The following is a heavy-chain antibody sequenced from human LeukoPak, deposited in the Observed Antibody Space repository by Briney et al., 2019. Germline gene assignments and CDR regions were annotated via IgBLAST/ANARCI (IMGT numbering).Heavy chain of an antibody. Sequence: PSETLSLTCSVSGGSVTSGSNYWSWIRQPPGKGLEWIGYIYYSGSTNYNPSLESRVTISVDTSKNQFSLKMRSVTAADTAVYYCTREALGFCSGGSCVHWFDPWGQGTLVTVSS. V-gene: IGHV4-61*01. D-gene: IGHD2-15*01. CDR2: IYYSGST. CDR1: GGSVTSGSNY. CDR3: TREALGFCSGGSCVHWFDP. J-gene: IGHJ5*02.